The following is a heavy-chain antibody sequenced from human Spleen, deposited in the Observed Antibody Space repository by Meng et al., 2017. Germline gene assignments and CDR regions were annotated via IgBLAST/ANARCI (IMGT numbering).Heavy chain of an antibody. V-gene: IGHV4-59*01. CDR3: ARGASSAIYFDP. Sequence: SETLSLTCTVSDASISSYYWNWIRQPPGKGLEWIGYISYSGSTNYNPSLKSRVTISVDTSKNQFSLKLSSMTAADTAVYYCARGASSAIYFDPWGQGTLVTVSS. J-gene: IGHJ5*02. CDR1: DASISSYY. D-gene: IGHD6-19*01. CDR2: ISYSGST.